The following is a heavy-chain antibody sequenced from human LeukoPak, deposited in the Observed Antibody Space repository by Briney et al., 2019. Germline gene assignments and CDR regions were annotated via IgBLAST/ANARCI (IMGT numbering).Heavy chain of an antibody. J-gene: IGHJ5*02. V-gene: IGHV3-11*01. Sequence: GGSLRLSCAASGFTFSDYYMSWIRQAPGKGLEWVSYISSSGSTIYYADSVKGRFTISRDNAKNSLYLQMNSLRAEDTAVYYCARAPYYDSSGYYKAWGQGTLVTVSS. CDR2: ISSSGSTI. CDR3: ARAPYYDSSGYYKA. CDR1: GFTFSDYY. D-gene: IGHD3-22*01.